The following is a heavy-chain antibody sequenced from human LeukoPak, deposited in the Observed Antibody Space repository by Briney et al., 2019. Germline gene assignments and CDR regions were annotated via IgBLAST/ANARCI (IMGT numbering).Heavy chain of an antibody. CDR3: ARDYAEYQLLVSGWFDP. Sequence: ASVKVSCKASGYTFTSYGISWVRQAPGQGLEWMGIINPSGGSTSYAQKFQGRVTMTRDMSTSTVYMELSSLRSEDTAVYYCARDYAEYQLLVSGWFDPWGQGTLVTVSS. D-gene: IGHD2-2*01. CDR2: INPSGGST. CDR1: GYTFTSYG. V-gene: IGHV1-46*01. J-gene: IGHJ5*02.